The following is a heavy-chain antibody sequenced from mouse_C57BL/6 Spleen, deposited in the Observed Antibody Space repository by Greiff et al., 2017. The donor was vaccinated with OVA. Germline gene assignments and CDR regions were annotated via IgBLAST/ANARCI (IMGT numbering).Heavy chain of an antibody. J-gene: IGHJ3*01. CDR2: IYPRDGST. D-gene: IGHD4-1*01. CDR1: GYTFTSYD. CDR3: ASPGTFAY. Sequence: VQLQQSGPELVKPGASVKLSCKASGYTFTSYDINWVKQRPGQGLEWIGWIYPRDGSTKYNETFKGKATLTVDTSSSTAYMELHSLTSEDSAVYFCASPGTFAYWGQGTLVTVSA. V-gene: IGHV1-85*01.